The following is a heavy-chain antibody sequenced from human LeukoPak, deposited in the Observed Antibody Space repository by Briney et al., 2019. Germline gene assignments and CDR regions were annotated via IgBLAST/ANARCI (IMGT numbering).Heavy chain of an antibody. CDR1: GGTFSSYA. V-gene: IGHV1-69*13. D-gene: IGHD3-3*01. CDR2: IIPIFGTA. CDR3: ARVVTIFGVVIHYYGMDV. Sequence: ASVKVSSKASGGTFSSYAISWVRQAPGQGLEWMGGIIPIFGTANYAQKFQGRVTITADESTSTAYMELSSLRSEDTAVYYCARVVTIFGVVIHYYGMDVWGQGTTVTVSS. J-gene: IGHJ6*02.